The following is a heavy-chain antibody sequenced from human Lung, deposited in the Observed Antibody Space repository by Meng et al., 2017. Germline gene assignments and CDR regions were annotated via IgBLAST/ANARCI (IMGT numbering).Heavy chain of an antibody. CDR2: INHSGST. Sequence: QVQLPQGCGGLLEPSETLSLTCAVYCGSFSGYYWSWIRQPPGKGLEWIGEINHSGSTNYNPSLKSRVTISVDTSKNQFSLKLSSVTAADTAVYYCARPKQANWYFDLWGRGTLVTVSS. D-gene: IGHD1/OR15-1a*01. J-gene: IGHJ2*01. CDR3: ARPKQANWYFDL. V-gene: IGHV4-34*01. CDR1: CGSFSGYY.